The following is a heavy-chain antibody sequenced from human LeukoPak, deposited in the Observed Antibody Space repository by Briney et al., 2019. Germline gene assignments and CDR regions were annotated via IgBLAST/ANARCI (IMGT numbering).Heavy chain of an antibody. CDR1: GYTFTGYY. CDR2: IIPIFGTA. V-gene: IGHV1-69*13. CDR3: ASSYGSGN. J-gene: IGHJ4*02. Sequence: GASVKVSCKASGYTFTGYYMHWVRQAPGQGLEWMGGIIPIFGTANYAQKFQGRVTITADESTSTAYMELSSLRSEDTAVYYCASSYGSGNWGQGTLVTVSS. D-gene: IGHD3-10*01.